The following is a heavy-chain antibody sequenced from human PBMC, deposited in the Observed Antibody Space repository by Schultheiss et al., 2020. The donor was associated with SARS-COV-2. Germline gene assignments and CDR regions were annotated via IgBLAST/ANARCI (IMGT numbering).Heavy chain of an antibody. CDR3: ARVEGYCSTTSCLFDY. J-gene: IGHJ4*02. CDR1: GFTFSSYA. D-gene: IGHD2-2*01. CDR2: ISGSGGST. V-gene: IGHV3-23*01. Sequence: GGSLRLSCAASGFTFSSYAMSWVRQAPGKGLEWVSAISGSGGSTYYADSVKGRFTISRDNAKNSLYLQMNSLRAEDTAVYYCARVEGYCSTTSCLFDYWGQGTLVTVSS.